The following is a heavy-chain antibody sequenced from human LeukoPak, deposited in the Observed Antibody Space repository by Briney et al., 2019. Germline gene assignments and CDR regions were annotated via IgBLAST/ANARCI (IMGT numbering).Heavy chain of an antibody. J-gene: IGHJ4*02. Sequence: GGSLRLSCAASGFTFSDYYMSWIRQAPGKGLEWVSYISSSGSTIYYADSVKGRFTISRDNARNSLYLQMNSLRAEDTAVYYCARYFGSSEYYFDYWGQGTLVTVSS. CDR1: GFTFSDYY. V-gene: IGHV3-11*01. CDR3: ARYFGSSEYYFDY. D-gene: IGHD6-6*01. CDR2: ISSSGSTI.